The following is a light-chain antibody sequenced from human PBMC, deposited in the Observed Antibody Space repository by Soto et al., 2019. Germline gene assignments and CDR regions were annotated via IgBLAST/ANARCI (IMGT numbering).Light chain of an antibody. J-gene: IGKJ1*01. V-gene: IGKV3-20*01. CDR3: HQYGSSPPT. CDR2: GAS. Sequence: EVVLTQSPGTLSLSPGDRATLFCRASQSVSSTHLAWYHQKPGQAPRLLIYGASTRASGIPDRFSGSGSGTDFILTISRMETEDFAVYYCHQYGSSPPTFGQGTKVDIK. CDR1: QSVSSTH.